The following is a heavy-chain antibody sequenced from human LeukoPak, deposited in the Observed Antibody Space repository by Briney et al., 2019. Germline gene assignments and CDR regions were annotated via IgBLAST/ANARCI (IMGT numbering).Heavy chain of an antibody. D-gene: IGHD1-26*01. CDR2: RNGNGGVT. J-gene: IGHJ6*02. Sequence: GGSLRLSCEASGFTFSSYAMIWVRQAPGKGLEWVSGRNGNGGVTSYADSVKGRFTISRDNSKNTLYLQMKSLRAEDTALYYWAEGGSESYHYYGMEVWGQGTTVTVSS. CDR3: AEGGSESYHYYGMEV. V-gene: IGHV3-23*01. CDR1: GFTFSSYA.